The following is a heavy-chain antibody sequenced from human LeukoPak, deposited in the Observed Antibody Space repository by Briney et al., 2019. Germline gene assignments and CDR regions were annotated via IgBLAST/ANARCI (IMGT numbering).Heavy chain of an antibody. CDR3: ARDYGYSYGYGFDP. J-gene: IGHJ5*02. V-gene: IGHV4-4*02. Sequence: SETLSLTCAVSGGSISSSNWWSWVRQPPGKGLEWIGEIYHSGSTNYNPSLKSRVTISVDKSKNQFSLKLSSGTAADTAVYYCARDYGYSYGYGFDPWGQGTLVTVSS. CDR2: IYHSGST. CDR1: GGSISSSNW. D-gene: IGHD5-18*01.